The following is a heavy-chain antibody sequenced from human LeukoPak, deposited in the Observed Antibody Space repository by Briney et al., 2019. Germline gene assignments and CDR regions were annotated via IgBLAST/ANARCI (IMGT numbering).Heavy chain of an antibody. V-gene: IGHV4-59*08. J-gene: IGHJ4*02. CDR3: ARHSSVGATTVPHYYFDY. CDR2: IYYSGST. Sequence: SETLSLTCTVSGGSISSYYWSWIRQPPGKGLEWIGYIYYSGSTNYNPSLKSRVTISVDTSKNQFSLKLSSVTAADTAVYYCARHSSVGATTVPHYYFDYWGQGTLVTVSS. CDR1: GGSISSYY. D-gene: IGHD1-26*01.